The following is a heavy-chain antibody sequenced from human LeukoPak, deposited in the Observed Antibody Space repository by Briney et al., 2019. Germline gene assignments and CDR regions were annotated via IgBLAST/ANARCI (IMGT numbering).Heavy chain of an antibody. J-gene: IGHJ4*02. Sequence: GGSLRLSCAASGFTFSSYGMHWVRQAPGKGLEWVAVIWYDGSNKYYADSVKGRFTISRDNSKNTLYLQMNSLRAEDTAVYYCAKDVVGAYFDYWGQGTLVNVSS. CDR2: IWYDGSNK. V-gene: IGHV3-33*06. CDR3: AKDVVGAYFDY. CDR1: GFTFSSYG. D-gene: IGHD1-26*01.